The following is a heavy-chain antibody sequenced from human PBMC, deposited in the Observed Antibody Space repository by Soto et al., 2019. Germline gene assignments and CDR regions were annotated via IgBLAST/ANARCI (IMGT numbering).Heavy chain of an antibody. CDR3: ARGGSSSWYRNNWFDP. CDR2: INHSGST. J-gene: IGHJ5*02. V-gene: IGHV4-34*01. Sequence: SETLSLTCAVYGGSFSGYYWSWIRQPPGRGLEWIGEINHSGSTNYNPSLKSRVTISVDTSKNQFSLKLSSVTAADTAVYYCARGGSSSWYRNNWFDPWGQGTLVTVSS. CDR1: GGSFSGYY. D-gene: IGHD6-13*01.